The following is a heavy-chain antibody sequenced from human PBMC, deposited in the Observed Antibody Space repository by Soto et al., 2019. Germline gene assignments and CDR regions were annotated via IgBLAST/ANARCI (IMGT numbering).Heavy chain of an antibody. CDR3: AHRKDSGYDLEPFDP. D-gene: IGHD5-12*01. Sequence: GSGPTLVKPTQTLTLTCTFSGFSLSTSGVGVGWIRQPPGKALEWLALIYWDDDKRYSPSLKSRLTITKDTSKNQVVLTMTNMDPVDTATYYCAHRKDSGYDLEPFDPWGQGTLVTVSS. CDR2: IYWDDDK. CDR1: GFSLSTSGVG. J-gene: IGHJ5*02. V-gene: IGHV2-5*02.